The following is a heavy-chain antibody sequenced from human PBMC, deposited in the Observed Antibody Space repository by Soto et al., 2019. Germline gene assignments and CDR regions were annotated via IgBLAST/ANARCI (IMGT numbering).Heavy chain of an antibody. V-gene: IGHV3-23*01. CDR1: GFSFTRHA. J-gene: IGHJ4*02. CDR2: INDNGAST. CDR3: AKGSASSRPYYFDS. Sequence: GGSLRLSCAASGFSFTRHAMSWVRQAPGRGLEWVSAINDNGASTWYTDSVKGRFTISRDNSKNTLYLQMNSLRADDTAFYYCAKGSASSRPYYFDSWGQGTLVTVSS. D-gene: IGHD6-6*01.